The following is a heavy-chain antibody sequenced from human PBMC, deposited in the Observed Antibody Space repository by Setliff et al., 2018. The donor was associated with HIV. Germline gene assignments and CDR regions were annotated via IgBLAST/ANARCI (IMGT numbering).Heavy chain of an antibody. CDR1: GFTFRDYY. V-gene: IGHV3-11*04. CDR3: ARDHEAYHYDSRGVGDALDI. Sequence: LRLSCAASGFTFRDYYVSWIRQAPGKGLEWVSYISSSGITMYYADSVKGRFTISRDNAKNSLYLQMNSLRAEDTAVYYCARDHEAYHYDSRGVGDALDIWGRGTTVTVSS. D-gene: IGHD3-22*01. J-gene: IGHJ3*02. CDR2: ISSSGITM.